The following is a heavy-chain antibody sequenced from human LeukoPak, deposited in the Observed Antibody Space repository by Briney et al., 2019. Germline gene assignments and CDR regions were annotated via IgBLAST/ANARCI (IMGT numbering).Heavy chain of an antibody. V-gene: IGHV3-74*01. CDR1: GFTFSTYW. CDR2: INSAGSTT. J-gene: IGHJ4*02. Sequence: GGSLRLSCAASGFTFSTYWMHWVRQAPGKGLVWVSRINSAGSTTTYADSVKGRFTISRDNAKNTLYLQVNSLRAEDTAVYYCARELVALDYWGQGTLVTVSS. D-gene: IGHD2-21*01. CDR3: ARELVALDY.